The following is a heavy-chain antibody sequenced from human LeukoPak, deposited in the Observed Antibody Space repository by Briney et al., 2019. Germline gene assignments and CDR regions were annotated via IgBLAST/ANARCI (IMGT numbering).Heavy chain of an antibody. J-gene: IGHJ4*02. CDR2: IGAGGTFT. CDR1: GFTFSSYA. V-gene: IGHV3-23*01. D-gene: IGHD4-11*01. CDR3: AEDLDYTTYGYYFDY. Sequence: GGSLRLSCTASGFTFSSYAMNWVRQAPGKGLEWVSGIGAGGTFTYYADSVKGRFTISRDNSRNTLYLQMNSLRADDTAVYYCAEDLDYTTYGYYFDYWGQGTLVTVSS.